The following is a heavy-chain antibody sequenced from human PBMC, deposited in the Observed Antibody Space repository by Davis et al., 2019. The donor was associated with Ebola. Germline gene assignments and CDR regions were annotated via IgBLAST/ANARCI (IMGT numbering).Heavy chain of an antibody. CDR1: GGTFSSYA. CDR2: IIPIFGTA. D-gene: IGHD5-18*01. CDR3: AREIKRGYSYGYN. V-gene: IGHV1-69*13. Sequence: SVKVSCKASGGTFSSYAISWVRQAPGQGLEWMGGIIPIFGTANYAQKFQGRVTITADESTSTAYMELSSLRSEDTAVYYCAREIKRGYSYGYNWGQGTLVTVSS. J-gene: IGHJ4*02.